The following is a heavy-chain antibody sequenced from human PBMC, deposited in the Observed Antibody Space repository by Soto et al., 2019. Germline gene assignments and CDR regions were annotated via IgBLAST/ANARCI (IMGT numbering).Heavy chain of an antibody. J-gene: IGHJ6*02. CDR1: GITFSSSA. V-gene: IGHV1-58*01. CDR2: IVVGSGNT. Sequence: ASVKVSCKASGITFSSSAVQWVRQARGQRLEWIGWIVVGSGNTKCVQKFQERVTITRDLSTSTAYLELTSLKSDDTAVYYCAASYGMDVWGQGTTVTVSS. CDR3: AASYGMDV.